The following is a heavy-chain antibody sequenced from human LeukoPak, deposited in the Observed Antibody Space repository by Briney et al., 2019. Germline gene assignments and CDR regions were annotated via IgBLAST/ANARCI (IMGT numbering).Heavy chain of an antibody. CDR1: GCSISSGSYY. J-gene: IGHJ6*03. CDR3: ARDAPERCGSTSCYFLNYYYYYYMDV. CDR2: IFTNRSP. Sequence: SETLSLTCTDSGCSISSGSYYCSWIGQPAGEGLEWIVPIFTNRSPNYNPSHKSRVTISVDTSKNQFSLKLSSVTAADTAVYYCARDAPERCGSTSCYFLNYYYYYYMDVWGKGTTVTVSS. D-gene: IGHD2-2*01. V-gene: IGHV4-61*02.